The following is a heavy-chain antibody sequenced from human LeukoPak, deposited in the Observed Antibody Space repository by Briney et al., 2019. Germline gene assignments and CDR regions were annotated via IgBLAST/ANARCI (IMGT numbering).Heavy chain of an antibody. D-gene: IGHD5-18*01. Sequence: PGGSLRLSCAASGFTFSSYGMHWVRQAPGKGLEWVAFIRYDGSNKYYADSVKGRFTISRDNSKNTLYLQMNSLRAEDTAVYYCAKAFKMIQLWLLGYWGQGTLVTVSS. CDR1: GFTFSSYG. CDR2: IRYDGSNK. V-gene: IGHV3-30*02. J-gene: IGHJ4*02. CDR3: AKAFKMIQLWLLGY.